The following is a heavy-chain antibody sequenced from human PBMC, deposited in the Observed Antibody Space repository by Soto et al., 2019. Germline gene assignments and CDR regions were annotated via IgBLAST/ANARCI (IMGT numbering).Heavy chain of an antibody. D-gene: IGHD3-3*01. CDR2: IYSGGST. Sequence: LRLSCAASGFTVSSNYMSWVRQAPGKGLEWVSLIYSGGSTYYADSVKGRFTISRDNSKNTLYLQMNSLRAEDTAVYYCARDPPYYDFRLAVWGQGTTVTVSS. J-gene: IGHJ6*02. V-gene: IGHV3-66*01. CDR1: GFTVSSNY. CDR3: ARDPPYYDFRLAV.